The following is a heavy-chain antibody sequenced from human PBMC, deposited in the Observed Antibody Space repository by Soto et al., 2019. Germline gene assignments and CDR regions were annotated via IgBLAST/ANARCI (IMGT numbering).Heavy chain of an antibody. Sequence: PSETLSLTCTVSGGSVSSRSYYWTWIRQPPGKGLEWIGYIYYSGSTKYNPSLKSRVTISVDTSKNQFSLKLSSVTAADTAVYYCASEEIGHTVTHDYWGHGTLVTVSS. D-gene: IGHD4-17*01. V-gene: IGHV4-61*01. CDR1: GGSVSSRSYY. CDR2: IYYSGST. J-gene: IGHJ4*01. CDR3: ASEEIGHTVTHDY.